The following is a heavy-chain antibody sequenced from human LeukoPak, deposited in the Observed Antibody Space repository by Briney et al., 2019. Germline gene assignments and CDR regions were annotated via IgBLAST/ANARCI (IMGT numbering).Heavy chain of an antibody. V-gene: IGHV4-38-2*01. CDR1: GYSISSGYY. CDR3: ARAVAHISIIRFAWYFDE. J-gene: IGHJ4*02. Sequence: SETLSLNCSVSGYSISSGYYWGWIRQPPGKGLEWIGIMYHSGRAHYNPPLKSRVTIPIDTPKNHPSLKLTSVTAADTAVYFWARAVAHISIIRFAWYFDEWGQGTLATVSS. CDR2: MYHSGRA. D-gene: IGHD2-21*01.